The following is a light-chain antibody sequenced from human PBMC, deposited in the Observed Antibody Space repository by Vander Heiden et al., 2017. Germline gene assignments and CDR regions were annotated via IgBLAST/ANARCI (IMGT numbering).Light chain of an antibody. CDR2: DDS. J-gene: IGLJ2*01. Sequence: SYVLTQPPSVSVAPGQTARITCGGNNIGSKSVHWDQQKPGQAPVLVVYDDSDRPSGMPERFSGSNSGNTATLTISRVEAGDEAYYYCEVWDSSSDHHVVFGGGTKLTVL. CDR1: NIGSKS. V-gene: IGLV3-21*02. CDR3: EVWDSSSDHHVV.